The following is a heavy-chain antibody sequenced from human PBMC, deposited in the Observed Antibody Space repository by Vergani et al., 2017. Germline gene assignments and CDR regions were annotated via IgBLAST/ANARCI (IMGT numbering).Heavy chain of an antibody. V-gene: IGHV3-48*02. J-gene: IGHJ4*02. CDR3: AREKYYYDSSGSHVDY. CDR1: GFTFSSYS. D-gene: IGHD3-22*01. CDR2: ISSSSSTI. Sequence: EVQLVESGGGLVQPGGSLRLSCAASGFTFSSYSMNWVRQAPGKGLEWVSYISSSSSTIYDADSVKGRFTISRDNAKNSLYLQMNSLRDEDTAVYYCAREKYYYDSSGSHVDYWGQGTLVTVSS.